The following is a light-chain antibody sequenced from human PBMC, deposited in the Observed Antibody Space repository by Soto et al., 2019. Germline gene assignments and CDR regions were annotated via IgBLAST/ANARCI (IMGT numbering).Light chain of an antibody. CDR3: QSYDSRLNGYV. CDR1: SSNIGAGYD. CDR2: GNS. Sequence: QSVLTQPPSVSGAPGQRVTIPCTGSSSNIGAGYDVHWYQQLPGTAPKLLIYGNSNRPSGVPDRFSGYKSGTSASLAITGLQAEDEADYYCQSYDSRLNGYVFGTGTKLTVL. J-gene: IGLJ1*01. V-gene: IGLV1-40*01.